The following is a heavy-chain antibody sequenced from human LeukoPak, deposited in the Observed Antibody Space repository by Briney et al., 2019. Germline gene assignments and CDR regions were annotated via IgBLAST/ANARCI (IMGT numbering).Heavy chain of an antibody. Sequence: GGSLRLYCAASGFTFSNYAMSWVRQAPGKGLEWVAVIYTGGGTYYADSVKGRFTISRDNSKNTLYLQMNSLGVEDTAVYYCARDGDDTSGYFSPFDYWGQGTLVTVSS. CDR3: ARDGDDTSGYFSPFDY. J-gene: IGHJ4*02. CDR1: GFTFSNYA. CDR2: IYTGGGT. D-gene: IGHD3-22*01. V-gene: IGHV3-53*01.